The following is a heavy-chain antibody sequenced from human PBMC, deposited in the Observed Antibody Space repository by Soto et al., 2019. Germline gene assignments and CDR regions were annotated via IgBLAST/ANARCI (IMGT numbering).Heavy chain of an antibody. CDR2: VYYTGST. CDR1: SGPSRSHN. V-gene: IGHV4-59*08. D-gene: IGHD3-10*01. CDR3: VRQGIGDLHGLVDV. J-gene: IGHJ6*02. Sequence: QVQLQQSGPGLVKPSETLSLTCTVSSGPSRSHNWGWIRQPPGRGLEWIGYVYYTGSTSSNPSLKSRVTISADTSTNHISLTPSSVTAADTAVYYCVRQGIGDLHGLVDVWGQGTTVSVSS.